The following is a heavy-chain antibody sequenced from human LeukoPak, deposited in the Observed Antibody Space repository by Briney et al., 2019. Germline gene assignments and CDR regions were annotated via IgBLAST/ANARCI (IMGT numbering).Heavy chain of an antibody. J-gene: IGHJ4*02. CDR2: INYNGVT. D-gene: IGHD3-16*02. V-gene: IGHV4-31*03. CDR3: ARSDYVWGNYRLIPDY. Sequence: SETLSLTCTVAGGSTSSGGYYWSWIRQHPGKGLEWIGYINYNGVTYYNPSLKSRLTISVVDTSKNQFSLRLNSVTVADTAVYYCARSDYVWGNYRLIPDYWGQGTLVTVSS. CDR1: GGSTSSGGYY.